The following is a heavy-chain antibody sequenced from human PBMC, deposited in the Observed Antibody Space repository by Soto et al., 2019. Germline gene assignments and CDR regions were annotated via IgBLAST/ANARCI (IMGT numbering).Heavy chain of an antibody. V-gene: IGHV3-48*02. CDR3: VRGDYDSSGYYWTFDY. D-gene: IGHD3-22*01. Sequence: PGGSLRLSCAASGFTFSSYSMNWVRQAPGKGLEWVSYISSSSSTIYYADSVKGRFTISRDNAKNSLYLQMNSLRDEDTAVYYCVRGDYDSSGYYWTFDYWGQGTLVTVSS. CDR1: GFTFSSYS. CDR2: ISSSSSTI. J-gene: IGHJ4*02.